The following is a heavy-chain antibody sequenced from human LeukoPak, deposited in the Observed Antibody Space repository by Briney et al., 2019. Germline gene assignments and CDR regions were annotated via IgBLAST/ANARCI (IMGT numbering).Heavy chain of an antibody. CDR1: DDSITIYY. V-gene: IGHV4-59*01. CDR2: IDHTGIT. Sequence: SETLSLTCTVSDDSITIYYWTWIRQPPGKGLEWIGYIDHTGITNYNPSLNSRVTISRDTSKNHFSLELSSATAADTAVYYCARRPYYYYYYMDVWGKGTTVTVSS. CDR3: ARRPYYYYYYMDV. J-gene: IGHJ6*03.